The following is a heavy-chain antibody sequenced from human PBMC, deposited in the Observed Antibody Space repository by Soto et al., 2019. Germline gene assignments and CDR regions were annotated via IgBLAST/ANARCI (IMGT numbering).Heavy chain of an antibody. D-gene: IGHD3-10*01. Sequence: SLRLSCAASGFAFSAYYMHWVRQAPGRGPEYVSAISDGGYSTYYSDSVKGRFTISRDNSKKTVYLQMGSLRVEDMAVYYCARGIYFGSARYYFDYWGQGALVTVSS. CDR2: ISDGGYST. V-gene: IGHV3-64*02. CDR1: GFAFSAYY. J-gene: IGHJ4*02. CDR3: ARGIYFGSARYYFDY.